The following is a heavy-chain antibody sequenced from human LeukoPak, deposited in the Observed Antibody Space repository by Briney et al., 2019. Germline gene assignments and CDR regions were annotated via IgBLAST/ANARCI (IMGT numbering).Heavy chain of an antibody. CDR3: AKDRPNFHENSGHYYRRDGDS. CDR2: MCGTAGCT. Sequence: PGGSLRLSCAASGFIFQNYAMNWVRQAPGKGLEWVASMCGTAGCTFYPDSVKGRFTISRDNSKNVLYLRMNSLTAEDTAIYYCAKDRPNFHENSGHYYRRDGDSWGQGTLVTVSS. V-gene: IGHV3-23*01. J-gene: IGHJ5*01. CDR1: GFIFQNYA. D-gene: IGHD3-22*01.